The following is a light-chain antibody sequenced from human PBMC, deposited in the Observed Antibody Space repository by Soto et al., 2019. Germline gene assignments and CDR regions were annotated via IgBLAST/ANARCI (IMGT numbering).Light chain of an antibody. Sequence: EIVLTQSPGTLSLSPGERATLSCRASQSVSSSYLAWYQHKPGQAPRLLIYGASSRATGIPDRFSGSGSGTDFNLTISRLEPEGVAVYYCQQYGSSPFTFGPGTKVDIK. J-gene: IGKJ3*01. V-gene: IGKV3-20*01. CDR3: QQYGSSPFT. CDR1: QSVSSSY. CDR2: GAS.